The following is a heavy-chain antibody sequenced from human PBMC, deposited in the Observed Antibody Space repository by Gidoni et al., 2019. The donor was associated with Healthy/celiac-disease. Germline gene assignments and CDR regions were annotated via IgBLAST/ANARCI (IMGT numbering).Heavy chain of an antibody. CDR2: IIPIFGTA. Sequence: QVQLVQSGAEVKKLGSSVKVFCKASGGPFSSYAISWVRQAPGQGLEWLGGIIPIFGTANYAQKFQGRVTITADESTSTAYMELSSLRSEDTAVYYCARPIVGATTTYFDYWGQGTLVTVSS. J-gene: IGHJ4*02. CDR1: GGPFSSYA. CDR3: ARPIVGATTTYFDY. V-gene: IGHV1-69*01. D-gene: IGHD1-26*01.